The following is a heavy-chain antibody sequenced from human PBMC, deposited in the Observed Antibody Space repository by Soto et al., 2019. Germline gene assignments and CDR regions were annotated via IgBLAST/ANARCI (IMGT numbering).Heavy chain of an antibody. V-gene: IGHV4-34*01. CDR2: ISHSGNA. J-gene: IGHJ4*02. Sequence: QVQLQQWGAGLLKPSETLSLTCAVYGGSFSGYYWSWIRQPPGKGLEWIGKISHSGNAQYNPSLERRVTISLDTPTTQFSLHLPSVTAADTAVYSWARNGGTTMSYFDSWGQGTLVTVSS. D-gene: IGHD1-1*01. CDR1: GGSFSGYY. CDR3: ARNGGTTMSYFDS.